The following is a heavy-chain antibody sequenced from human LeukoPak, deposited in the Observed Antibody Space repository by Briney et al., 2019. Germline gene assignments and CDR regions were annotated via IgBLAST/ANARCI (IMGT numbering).Heavy chain of an antibody. CDR1: GGPLNTYV. Sequence: ASVKVSCKASGGPLNTYVIDWVRQAPGHGLEWMGWINPNSGGTNYAQKFQGRVTMTRDTSISTAYMELSRLRSEDTAVYYCAEGDYGGNSVGFPGDYWGQGTLVTVSS. D-gene: IGHD4-23*01. CDR3: AEGDYGGNSVGFPGDY. V-gene: IGHV1-2*02. CDR2: INPNSGGT. J-gene: IGHJ4*02.